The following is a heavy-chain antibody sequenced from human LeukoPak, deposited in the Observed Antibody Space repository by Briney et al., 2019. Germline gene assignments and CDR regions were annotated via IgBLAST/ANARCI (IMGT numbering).Heavy chain of an antibody. Sequence: PSETLSLTCAVSSYSISSDYYWGWIRQPPGKGLEWIGTIFHSGSTYYNPSLVSPVSMSVDTSKNQFSLKLYSVTAADTAVYSCARHSQWGLVPWTFDIWGRGTMVTVSS. CDR3: ARHSQWGLVPWTFDI. J-gene: IGHJ3*02. D-gene: IGHD2-21*01. V-gene: IGHV4-38-2*01. CDR1: SYSISSDYY. CDR2: IFHSGST.